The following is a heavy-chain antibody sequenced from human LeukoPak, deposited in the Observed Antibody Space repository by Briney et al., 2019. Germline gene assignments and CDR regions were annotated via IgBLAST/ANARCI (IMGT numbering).Heavy chain of an antibody. V-gene: IGHV3-30*02. CDR1: GFSFSDYG. CDR3: AKAVHSSSSGVVDY. CDR2: IRYDGSIK. D-gene: IGHD6-6*01. Sequence: GGSLRLSCAASGFSFSDYGMHWVRQAPGKGLEWVTFIRYDGSIKYYADSVKGRFTISRDNSKNTLYLQMNSLRAEDTAVYYCAKAVHSSSSGVVDYWGQGTLVTVSS. J-gene: IGHJ4*02.